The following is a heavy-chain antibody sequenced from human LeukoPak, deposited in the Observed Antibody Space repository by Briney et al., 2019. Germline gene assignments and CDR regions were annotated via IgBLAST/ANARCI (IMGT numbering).Heavy chain of an antibody. D-gene: IGHD3-22*01. J-gene: IGHJ4*02. Sequence: GGSLRLSCAASGFTFSSYAMSWVRQAPGKGLEWVSAISGSGGSTYYADSVKGRFTISRDNSKNTLYLQMNSLRAEDTAVYYCAKEGPRSAYYYDSSGLIYYFDYWGQGTLVIVSS. V-gene: IGHV3-23*01. CDR2: ISGSGGST. CDR3: AKEGPRSAYYYDSSGLIYYFDY. CDR1: GFTFSSYA.